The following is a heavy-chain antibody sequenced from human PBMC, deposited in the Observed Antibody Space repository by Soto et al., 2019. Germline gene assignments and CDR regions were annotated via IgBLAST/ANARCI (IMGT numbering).Heavy chain of an antibody. J-gene: IGHJ4*02. CDR3: ASSCSYGYFDY. D-gene: IGHD5-18*01. CDR1: GGSISSGGYS. V-gene: IGHV4-30-2*01. Sequence: SETLSLTCAVSGGSISSGGYSWSWIRQPPGKGLEWIGYIYHSGSTYYNPSLKSRVTISVDRSKNQFSLKLSSVTAADTAVYDRASSCSYGYFDYWGQGTLVTVSS. CDR2: IYHSGST.